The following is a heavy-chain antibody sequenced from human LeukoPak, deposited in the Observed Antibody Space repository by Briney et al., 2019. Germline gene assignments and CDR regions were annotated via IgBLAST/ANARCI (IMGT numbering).Heavy chain of an antibody. CDR2: TSGSI. CDR3: ARVLAIFGLDTTDFYMDV. CDR1: GASISSHY. D-gene: IGHD3/OR15-3a*01. J-gene: IGHJ6*03. V-gene: IGHV4-59*11. Sequence: SETLSLTCAVSGASISSHYWSWIRQPPGKGLEWIGYTSGSISDNPSLKSRVAVSVDPSQNQVSLSLTSVTAADMAVYYCARVLAIFGLDTTDFYMDVWGKGTTVTVSS.